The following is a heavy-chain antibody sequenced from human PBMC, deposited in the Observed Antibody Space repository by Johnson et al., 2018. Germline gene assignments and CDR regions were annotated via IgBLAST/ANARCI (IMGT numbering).Heavy chain of an antibody. CDR2: INPNTGGG. CDR3: VRGGLELRREDY. D-gene: IGHD1-7*01. J-gene: IGHJ4*01. V-gene: IGHV1-2*02. CDR1: GYTFIGYY. Sequence: VQLVETGAEVKKPGASVKVSCKTSGYTFIGYYIHWVRQAPGQGLEWLGWINPNTGGGLYAQKFQGRVTMTRDTSISTAYMEMSTLRYDDTAGYYCVRGGLELRREDYWGQGTLVTVSS.